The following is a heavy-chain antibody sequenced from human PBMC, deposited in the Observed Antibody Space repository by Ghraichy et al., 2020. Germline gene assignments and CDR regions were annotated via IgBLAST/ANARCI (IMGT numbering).Heavy chain of an antibody. V-gene: IGHV4-34*01. J-gene: IGHJ4*02. CDR1: GESFSGFY. CDR3: ARDRRELRRFDY. D-gene: IGHD1-7*01. Sequence: SQTLSLTCAVYGESFSGFYWTWIRQAPGKEFEWIGEISHSGITSYNPSLKSRLTISIDTSNHHFSLTLTSVTVADTAVYYCARDRRELRRFDYWSQGSLVTVSS. CDR2: ISHSGIT.